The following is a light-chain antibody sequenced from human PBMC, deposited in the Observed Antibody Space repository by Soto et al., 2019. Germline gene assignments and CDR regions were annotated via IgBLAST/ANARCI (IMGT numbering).Light chain of an antibody. CDR1: GSTIGNNF. CDR2: DNN. Sequence: QSVLTQSPSVSAAPGQRVTISCSGSGSTIGNNFVSWYQQFPGTAPRLLIFDNNNRPSGIPDRFSGSKSGTSATLGITGLQTGDEADYYCGTWDNSRSAYVFGTGTKVTVL. CDR3: GTWDNSRSAYV. V-gene: IGLV1-51*01. J-gene: IGLJ1*01.